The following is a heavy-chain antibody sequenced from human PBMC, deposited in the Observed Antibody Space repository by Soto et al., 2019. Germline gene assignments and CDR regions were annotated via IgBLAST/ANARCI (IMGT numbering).Heavy chain of an antibody. D-gene: IGHD6-19*01. CDR1: GGSIRDSNYY. Sequence: QLKLQESGPGLVRPSETLSLTCTVSGGSIRDSNYYWGWIRQSPGKGLEWIGSVYYSGTTYYKPSLQSPVTISVDTSKNQFSLSLRSVTATDTAVYFCERHSGRFGIAGAGVDSWGQGTRVTVSS. V-gene: IGHV4-39*01. CDR2: VYYSGTT. CDR3: ERHSGRFGIAGAGVDS. J-gene: IGHJ5*01.